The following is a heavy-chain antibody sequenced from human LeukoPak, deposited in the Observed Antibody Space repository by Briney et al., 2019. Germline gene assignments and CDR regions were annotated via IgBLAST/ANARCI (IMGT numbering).Heavy chain of an antibody. CDR3: ARDSVVAPYYDILTGYSPGGYLDY. CDR2: INHSEST. Sequence: SETLSLICTVSGYSISSGYYWGWIRQPPGKGLEWIGTINHSESTYYNPSLKSRVTISVDTSKNQFSLKLSSVTAADTAVYYCARDSVVAPYYDILTGYSPGGYLDYWGQGTLVTVSS. J-gene: IGHJ4*02. V-gene: IGHV4-38-2*02. D-gene: IGHD3-9*01. CDR1: GYSISSGYY.